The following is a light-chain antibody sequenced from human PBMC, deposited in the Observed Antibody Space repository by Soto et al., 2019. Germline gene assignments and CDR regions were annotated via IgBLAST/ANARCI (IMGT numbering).Light chain of an antibody. CDR3: QQYVSPPPYT. J-gene: IGKJ2*01. V-gene: IGKV3-20*01. CDR1: QIVSSNY. CDR2: GAS. Sequence: EIVLTQSPGTLSVSPGERATLSCRASQIVSSNYLAWYQQKPGQAPRLLIYGASSRATGIPDRFSGSGSGTDFTLSISRLEPDDFAVYYRQQYVSPPPYTFGQGTKLEIK.